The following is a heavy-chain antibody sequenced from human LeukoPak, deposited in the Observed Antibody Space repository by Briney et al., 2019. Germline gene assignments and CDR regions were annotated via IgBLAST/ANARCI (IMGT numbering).Heavy chain of an antibody. CDR1: GYTSTGYY. CDR3: ARGLPGAINTYSSSWFNWFDP. D-gene: IGHD6-13*01. J-gene: IGHJ5*02. V-gene: IGHV1-2*02. CDR2: INPNSGGT. Sequence: ASVKVSCKASGYTSTGYYMHWVRQAPGQGLEWMGWINPNSGGTNYAQKFQGRVTMTRDTSISTAYMELSRLRSDDTAVYYCARGLPGAINTYSSSWFNWFDPWGQGTLVTVSS.